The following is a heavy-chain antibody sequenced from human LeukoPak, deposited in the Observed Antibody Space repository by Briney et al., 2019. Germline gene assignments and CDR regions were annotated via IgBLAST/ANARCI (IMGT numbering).Heavy chain of an antibody. J-gene: IGHJ6*02. CDR3: ARGEDSSGYLPYYYYYGMDV. D-gene: IGHD3-22*01. Sequence: GGSLRLSCAASGFTFSSYDMHWVRHAPGKGLEWVSAIGTAGDTYYPGSVKGRFTISRENAKNSLYLQMNSLRAGDTAVYYCARGEDSSGYLPYYYYYGMDVWGQGTTVTVSS. CDR1: GFTFSSYD. V-gene: IGHV3-13*01. CDR2: IGTAGDT.